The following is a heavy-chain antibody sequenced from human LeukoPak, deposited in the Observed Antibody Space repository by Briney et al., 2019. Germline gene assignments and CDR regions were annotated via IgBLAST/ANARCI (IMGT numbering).Heavy chain of an antibody. CDR1: GGSFSGYY. D-gene: IGHD3-9*01. V-gene: IGHV4-34*01. CDR2: INHSGST. Sequence: PSETLSLTCAVYGGSFSGYYWSWIRQPPGKGLEWIGEINHSGSTNYNPSLKSRVTISVDTSKNQFSLKLSSVTAADTAVYYCARQGTGYRYLLKFDPWGQGTLVTVSS. J-gene: IGHJ5*02. CDR3: ARQGTGYRYLLKFDP.